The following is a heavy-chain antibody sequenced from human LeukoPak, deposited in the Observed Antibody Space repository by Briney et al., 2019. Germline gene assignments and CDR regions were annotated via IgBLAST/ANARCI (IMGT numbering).Heavy chain of an antibody. Sequence: SVKVSXKASGGTFSSYAISWVRQAPGQGLEWMGGIIPIFGTANYAQKFQGRVTITTDESTSTAYMELSSLRSEDTAVYYCARTSNGYSSGWYYYYYMDVWGKGTTVTVSS. D-gene: IGHD6-19*01. V-gene: IGHV1-69*05. CDR2: IIPIFGTA. J-gene: IGHJ6*03. CDR1: GGTFSSYA. CDR3: ARTSNGYSSGWYYYYYMDV.